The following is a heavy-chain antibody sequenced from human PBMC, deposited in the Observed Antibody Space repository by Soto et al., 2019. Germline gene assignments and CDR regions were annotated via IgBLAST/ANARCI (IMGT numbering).Heavy chain of an antibody. Sequence: SGPTLVNPTQTLTLTCTFSGFSFTTAGVAVGWIRQTPGGALEWLTLIYYNDDRRFSPSLKTRLTITGDTSKNQVVLSLTNVDPGDTATYFCAHSDGGYEIIYFDFWGQGITVTVSA. J-gene: IGHJ4*02. CDR1: GFSFTTAGVA. CDR2: IYYNDDR. CDR3: AHSDGGYEIIYFDF. V-gene: IGHV2-5*01. D-gene: IGHD5-12*01.